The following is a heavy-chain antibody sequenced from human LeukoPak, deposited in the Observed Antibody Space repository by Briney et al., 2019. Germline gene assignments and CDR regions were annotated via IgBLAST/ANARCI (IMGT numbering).Heavy chain of an antibody. D-gene: IGHD3-10*01. CDR1: GGSISSSSYY. CDR2: INHSGST. J-gene: IGHJ4*02. CDR3: ALSPLIGGGTLADY. Sequence: SETLSLTCTVSGGSISSSSYYWGWIRQPPGKGLEWIGEINHSGSTNYNPSLKSRVTISVDTSKNQFSLKLSSVTAADTAVYYCALSPLIGGGTLADYRGQGTLVTVSS. V-gene: IGHV4-39*07.